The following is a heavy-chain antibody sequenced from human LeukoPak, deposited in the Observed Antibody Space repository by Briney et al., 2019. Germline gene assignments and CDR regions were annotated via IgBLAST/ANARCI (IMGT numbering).Heavy chain of an antibody. D-gene: IGHD6-19*01. J-gene: IGHJ4*02. Sequence: PSETLSLTCTVSGGSISSSTYYWGWIRQPPGKGLEWIGSMYYSGNTYYNPSLKSRVTISVDTSKNQFFLKVNSVIAADTAVYYCARGKKYNSGCFYFDYWGQGALVTVSS. CDR2: MYYSGNT. V-gene: IGHV4-39*01. CDR3: ARGKKYNSGCFYFDY. CDR1: GGSISSSTYY.